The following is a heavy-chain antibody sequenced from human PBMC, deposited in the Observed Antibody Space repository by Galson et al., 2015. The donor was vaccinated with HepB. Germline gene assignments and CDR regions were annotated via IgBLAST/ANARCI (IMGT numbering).Heavy chain of an antibody. CDR1: GYTFTGYY. J-gene: IGHJ4*02. V-gene: IGHV1-2*02. D-gene: IGHD4-17*01. CDR2: INPNSGGT. Sequence: SVKVSCKASGYTFTGYYMHWVRQAPGQGLEWMGWINPNSGGTNYAQKFQGRVTMTRDTSISTAYMELSRLRSDDTAGYYCARVKMYGDSGVLDYWGQGTLVTVSS. CDR3: ARVKMYGDSGVLDY.